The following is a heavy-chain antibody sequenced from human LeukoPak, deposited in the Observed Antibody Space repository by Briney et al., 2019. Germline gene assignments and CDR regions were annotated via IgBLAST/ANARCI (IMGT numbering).Heavy chain of an antibody. Sequence: GGSLRLSCAASGFTFDDYAMHWVRQAPGKGLEWVSGISWNSGSIGYADSVKGRFTISRDNAKNSLYLQMNSLRAEDTAVYYCAREWLTSGGLDYWGQGTLVTVSS. V-gene: IGHV3-9*01. CDR1: GFTFDDYA. J-gene: IGHJ4*02. CDR2: ISWNSGSI. CDR3: AREWLTSGGLDY. D-gene: IGHD6-19*01.